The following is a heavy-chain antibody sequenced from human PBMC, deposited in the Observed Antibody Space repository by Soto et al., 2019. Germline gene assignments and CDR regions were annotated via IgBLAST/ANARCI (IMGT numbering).Heavy chain of an antibody. V-gene: IGHV1-69*06. D-gene: IGHD3-10*01. J-gene: IGHJ6*02. Sequence: ASVKVSCKASGGTFSSYAISWVRQAPGQGLEWMGGIIPIFGTANYAQKFQGRVTITADKSTSTAYMELSSLRPEDTAVYYCARDPRSRGSGSYYYYYYYGMDVWGQGTTVTVSS. CDR2: IIPIFGTA. CDR1: GGTFSSYA. CDR3: ARDPRSRGSGSYYYYYYYGMDV.